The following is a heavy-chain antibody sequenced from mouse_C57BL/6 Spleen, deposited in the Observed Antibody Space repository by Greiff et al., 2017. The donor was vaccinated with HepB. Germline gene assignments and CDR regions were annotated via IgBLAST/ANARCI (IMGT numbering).Heavy chain of an antibody. CDR3: TRDQVYGSLPWYFDV. CDR2: ISSGGDYI. V-gene: IGHV5-9-1*02. CDR1: GFTFSSYA. J-gene: IGHJ1*03. D-gene: IGHD1-1*01. Sequence: DVMLVESGEGLVKPGGSLKLSCAASGFTFSSYAMSWVRQTPEKRLEWVAYISSGGDYIYYADTVKGRFTISRDNARNTLYLQMSSLKSEDTAMYYCTRDQVYGSLPWYFDVWGTGTTVTVSS.